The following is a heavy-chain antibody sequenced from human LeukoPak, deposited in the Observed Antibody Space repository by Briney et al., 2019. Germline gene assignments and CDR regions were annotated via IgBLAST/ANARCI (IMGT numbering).Heavy chain of an antibody. CDR2: ISWNSGSA. Sequence: GGSLRLSXAASGFTFDDYSMHWVRQAPGKGLEWVSGISWNSGSAGYADPVKGRFTISRDSAKNSLYLQMNSLRTEDTALYYCAKDRTYSAYAALDYWGQGTLVTVSS. CDR1: GFTFDDYS. D-gene: IGHD5-12*01. CDR3: AKDRTYSAYAALDY. V-gene: IGHV3-9*01. J-gene: IGHJ4*02.